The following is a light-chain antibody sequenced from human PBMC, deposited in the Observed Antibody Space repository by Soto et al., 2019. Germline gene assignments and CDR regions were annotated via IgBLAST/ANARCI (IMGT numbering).Light chain of an antibody. CDR1: MRDVGAYNL. V-gene: IGLV2-14*01. CDR3: GAYTARSTLV. J-gene: IGLJ3*02. CDR2: EVR. Sequence: QSALTQPASVSGSAGQSITISCSGTMRDVGAYNLVSWYQQHPGTAPKLIIYEVRNRPSGISSRFSGSRSGNTASLTIPGLQSEDEGDYYCGAYTARSTLVFGGGTKVTVL.